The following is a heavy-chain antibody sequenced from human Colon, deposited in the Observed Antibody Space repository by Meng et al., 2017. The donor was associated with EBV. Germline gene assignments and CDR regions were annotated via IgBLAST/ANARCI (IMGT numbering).Heavy chain of an antibody. D-gene: IGHD5-24*01. V-gene: IGHV1-3*01. CDR1: GYTFTAYA. CDR3: ARGWSRDGYNTPDY. Sequence: QVQLVQSGAEVKKPXASVNISXKASGYTFTAYAMHWVRQAPGQGLEWMGWINAGNGKTKYSQNFQGRVTIATDTSATTVYMDLSSLRSEDTALYYCARGWSRDGYNTPDYWGQGTLVTVSS. J-gene: IGHJ4*02. CDR2: INAGNGKT.